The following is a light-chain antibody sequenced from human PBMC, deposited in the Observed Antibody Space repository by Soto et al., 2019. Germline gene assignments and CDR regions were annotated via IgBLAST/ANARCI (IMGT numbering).Light chain of an antibody. Sequence: DIQATQSLATLSASIEDRVTITCRASQSISVWLAWYQQKAGKAPNLLIYKASRLESGVPSRFSGSGSETEFTLTISGLQPGDSATYYCQLYNSYSPPFGQGTKV. CDR1: QSISVW. V-gene: IGKV1-5*03. CDR3: QLYNSYSPP. CDR2: KAS. J-gene: IGKJ1*01.